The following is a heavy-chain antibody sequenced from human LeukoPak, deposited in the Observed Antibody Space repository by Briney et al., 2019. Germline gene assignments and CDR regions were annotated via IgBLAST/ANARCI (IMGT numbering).Heavy chain of an antibody. Sequence: ASLKLSCKGSGYSFTSYWISWVRQMPGKGLEWMGRIDPSDSYTNYSPSFQGHVTISADKSISTAYLQWSSLKASDTAMYYCASSRAATAYYYYGMDVWGKGTTVTVSS. D-gene: IGHD2-15*01. J-gene: IGHJ6*04. V-gene: IGHV5-10-1*01. CDR2: IDPSDSYT. CDR1: GYSFTSYW. CDR3: ASSRAATAYYYYGMDV.